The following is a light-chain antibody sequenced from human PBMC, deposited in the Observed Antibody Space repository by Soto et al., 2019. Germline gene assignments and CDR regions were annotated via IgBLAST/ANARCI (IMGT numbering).Light chain of an antibody. J-gene: IGKJ1*01. CDR3: QQYNDYSMWT. V-gene: IGKV1-5*03. CDR2: RAS. CDR1: QSINTY. Sequence: DIQMTQSPSTLSASVGDRVTITCRASQSINTYLAWYQQKPGKAPKLLIYRASYLDIGVPSRFSGSGSGTEFTLTVSSLQPDDFATYYCQQYNDYSMWTFGQGTKVEIK.